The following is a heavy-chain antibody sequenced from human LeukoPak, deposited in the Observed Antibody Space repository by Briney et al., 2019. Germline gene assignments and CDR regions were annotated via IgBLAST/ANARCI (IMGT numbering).Heavy chain of an antibody. Sequence: ETLSLTCTVSGGSISSYYWSWIRQPPGKGLEWIGYIYYSGSTNYNPSLKSRVTISVDTSKNQFSLKLSSVTAADTAVYYCARDRRFIAARLAAFDIWGQGTMVTVSS. D-gene: IGHD6-6*01. CDR3: ARDRRFIAARLAAFDI. CDR1: GGSISSYY. CDR2: IYYSGST. J-gene: IGHJ3*02. V-gene: IGHV4-59*01.